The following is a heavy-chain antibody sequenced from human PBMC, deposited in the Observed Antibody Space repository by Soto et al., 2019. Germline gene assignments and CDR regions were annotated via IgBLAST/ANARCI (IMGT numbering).Heavy chain of an antibody. CDR3: AKEYGSTWIDH. CDR1: GFTFSTYG. Sequence: QVELVESGGGVVQPGRSLRLSCAASGFTFSTYGMYWVRQAPGKGLEWVAAMSYDGTKEYYVDSVKGRFTISRDNSRNTLFLQLNSLRAEDTAVYYCAKEYGSTWIDHWGQGTLVTVSS. CDR2: MSYDGTKE. V-gene: IGHV3-30*18. J-gene: IGHJ4*02. D-gene: IGHD6-13*01.